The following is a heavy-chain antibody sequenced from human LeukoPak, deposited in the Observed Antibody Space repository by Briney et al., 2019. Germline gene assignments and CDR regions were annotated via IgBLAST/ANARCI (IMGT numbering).Heavy chain of an antibody. CDR2: IYYSGST. CDR3: ARAGYYYDSSGYYTH. CDR1: GGSISSGGYY. D-gene: IGHD3-22*01. Sequence: TSSETLSPTCTVSGGSISSGGYYWSWIRQHPGKGLEWIGYIYYSGSTYYNPSLKSRVTISVDTSKNQFSLKLSSVTAADTAVYYCARAGYYYDSSGYYTHWGQGTLVTVSS. V-gene: IGHV4-31*03. J-gene: IGHJ4*02.